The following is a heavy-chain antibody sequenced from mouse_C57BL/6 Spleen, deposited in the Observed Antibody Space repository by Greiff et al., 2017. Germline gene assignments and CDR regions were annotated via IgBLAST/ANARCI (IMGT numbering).Heavy chain of an antibody. CDR3: TGGGTTVVGGYYAMDY. Sequence: QVQLQQSGAELVRPGASVTLSCKASGYTFTDYEMHWVKQTPVHGLEWIGAIDPETGGTAYNQKFKGKAILTADKSSSTAYMELRSLTSEDSAVYYCTGGGTTVVGGYYAMDYWGQGTSVTVSS. J-gene: IGHJ4*01. V-gene: IGHV1-15*01. CDR1: GYTFTDYE. D-gene: IGHD1-1*01. CDR2: IDPETGGT.